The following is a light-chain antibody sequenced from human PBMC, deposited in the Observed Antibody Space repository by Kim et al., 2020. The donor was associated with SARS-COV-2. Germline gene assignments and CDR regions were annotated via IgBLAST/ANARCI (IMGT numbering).Light chain of an antibody. V-gene: IGKV3-20*01. CDR1: QSVSSTY. CDR2: GAS. J-gene: IGKJ1*01. CDR3: QQYASSPTT. Sequence: DIVLTHSPGTLSLSPGERATLSCRASQSVSSTYLAWYQQKPGQAPRLLIYGASSRATGIPERFSGSGSGTDFTLTVNRLEPEDFAVYFCQQYASSPTTFGQGTKVDIK.